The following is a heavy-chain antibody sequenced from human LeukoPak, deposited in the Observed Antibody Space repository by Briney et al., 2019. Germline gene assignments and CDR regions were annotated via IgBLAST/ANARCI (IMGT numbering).Heavy chain of an antibody. CDR3: ARNKWGDYTGSDY. J-gene: IGHJ4*02. CDR1: GFTFSSYA. V-gene: IGHV3-23*01. Sequence: GGSLRLSRAASGFTFSSYAMSWVRQAPGKGLEWVSAISGSGGSTYYADSVKGRFTISRDNSKNTLYLQMNSLRAEDTAVYYCARNKWGDYTGSDYWGQGTLVTVSS. D-gene: IGHD4-17*01. CDR2: ISGSGGST.